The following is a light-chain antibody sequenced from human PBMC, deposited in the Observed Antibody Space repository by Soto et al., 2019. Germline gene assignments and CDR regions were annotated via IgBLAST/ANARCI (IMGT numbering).Light chain of an antibody. J-gene: IGKJ4*01. CDR2: GAS. CDR1: QSLTNNY. Sequence: EIVLTQSPGTLSLSPGERATLSCRASQSLTNNYLAWYQQKPGQAPRLLIYGASSRATGIPDRFSGSGSGTDFTLTISRLEPEDFAVYYCQQYGNPFGGGTKVEIK. CDR3: QQYGNP. V-gene: IGKV3-20*01.